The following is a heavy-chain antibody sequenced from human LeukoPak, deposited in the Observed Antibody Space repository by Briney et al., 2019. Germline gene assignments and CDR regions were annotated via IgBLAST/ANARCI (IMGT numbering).Heavy chain of an antibody. Sequence: SETLSLTCTGSGGSISSGDYYWSWIRQPPGKGLEWIGYIYYSGSTYYNPSLKSRVTISVDTSKNQFSLKLSSVTAADTAVYYCARGGYYYYYYGMDVWGKGTTVTVSS. J-gene: IGHJ6*04. CDR3: ARGGYYYYYYGMDV. CDR2: IYYSGST. D-gene: IGHD2-15*01. CDR1: GGSISSGDYY. V-gene: IGHV4-30-4*02.